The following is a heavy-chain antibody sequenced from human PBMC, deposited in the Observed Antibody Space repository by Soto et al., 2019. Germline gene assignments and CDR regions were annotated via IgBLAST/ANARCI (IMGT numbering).Heavy chain of an antibody. Sequence: QVQLVQSGAEVKKPGSSVKVSCKASGGTFSSYTISWVRQAPGQGLEWMGRIIPILGIANYAQKFQGRVTXXADKSTSTAYMELSSLRSEDTAVYYCATHVPPIGYWGQGTLVTVSS. CDR2: IIPILGIA. CDR1: GGTFSSYT. V-gene: IGHV1-69*02. J-gene: IGHJ4*02. D-gene: IGHD6-6*01. CDR3: ATHVPPIGY.